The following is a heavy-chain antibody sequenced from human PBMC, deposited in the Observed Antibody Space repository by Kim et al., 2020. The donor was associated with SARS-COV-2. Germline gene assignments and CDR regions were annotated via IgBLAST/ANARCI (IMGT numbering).Heavy chain of an antibody. Sequence: SETLSLTCAFYGGSFSGYYWSWIRQPPEKGLEWIGEINQSGSSNYNPSPKSRVTMSLDTSKNQFSLKLTSLTAADSAVYFCARGRVVAAAGYDYWGQGTLVTVSS. CDR1: GGSFSGYY. J-gene: IGHJ4*02. CDR3: ARGRVVAAAGYDY. CDR2: INQSGSS. D-gene: IGHD6-13*01. V-gene: IGHV4-34*01.